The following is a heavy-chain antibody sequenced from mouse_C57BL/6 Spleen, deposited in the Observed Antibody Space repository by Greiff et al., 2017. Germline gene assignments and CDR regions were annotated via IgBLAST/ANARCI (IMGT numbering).Heavy chain of an antibody. J-gene: IGHJ4*01. CDR2: IDPSDSYT. Sequence: VQLQQSGAELVRPGTSVKLSCKASGYTFTSYWMHWVKQRPGQGLEWIGVIDPSDSYTNYNQKFKGKATLTVDTSSSTAYMQLSSLTSEDSAVYYCARNPGSYAMNYWGQGTSVTVSS. V-gene: IGHV1-59*01. CDR3: ARNPGSYAMNY. CDR1: GYTFTSYW.